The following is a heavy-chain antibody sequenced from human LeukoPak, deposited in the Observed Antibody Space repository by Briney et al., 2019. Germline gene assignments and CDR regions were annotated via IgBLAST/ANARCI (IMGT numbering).Heavy chain of an antibody. CDR1: RFAFSSYA. V-gene: IGHV3-23*01. CDR2: ISGSSGNT. D-gene: IGHD3-22*01. Sequence: GGSLRLSCAASRFAFSSYAMTWVRQAPGKGLEWVSTISGSSGNTYYADSVKGRFTISRDNSKNTLYLQINSLRAEDTAVYYCAKDAPYYYDSSGYGGAFDVWGQGTMVTVSS. J-gene: IGHJ3*01. CDR3: AKDAPYYYDSSGYGGAFDV.